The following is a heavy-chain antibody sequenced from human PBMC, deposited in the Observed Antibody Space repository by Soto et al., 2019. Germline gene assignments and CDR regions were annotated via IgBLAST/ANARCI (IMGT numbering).Heavy chain of an antibody. D-gene: IGHD2-21*02. Sequence: SVKVSCKASGGTFSSYAISWVRQAPGQGLEWMGGIIPIFGTANYAQKFQGRVTITADESTSTAYMELSRLRSEDTAVYYCARDVVVVTAIHAFDIWGQGTMVTVSS. V-gene: IGHV1-69*13. CDR1: GGTFSSYA. J-gene: IGHJ3*02. CDR3: ARDVVVVTAIHAFDI. CDR2: IIPIFGTA.